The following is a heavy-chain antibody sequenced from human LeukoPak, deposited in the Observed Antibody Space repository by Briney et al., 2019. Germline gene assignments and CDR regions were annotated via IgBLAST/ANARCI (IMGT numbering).Heavy chain of an antibody. CDR3: ARYYGSGSYYTDY. D-gene: IGHD3-10*01. J-gene: IGHJ4*02. Sequence: GGSLRLSCAASGFTFSSYSMNWVRQAPGKGLEWVSSISSSSNYIYYADSVKGRFTISRDNAKNSLYPQMNSLRAEDTAVYYCARYYGSGSYYTDYWGQGTLVTVSS. CDR2: ISSSSNYI. V-gene: IGHV3-21*01. CDR1: GFTFSSYS.